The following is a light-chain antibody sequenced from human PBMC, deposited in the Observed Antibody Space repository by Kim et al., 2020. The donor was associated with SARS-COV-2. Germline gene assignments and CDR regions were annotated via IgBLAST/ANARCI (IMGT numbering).Light chain of an antibody. Sequence: DIQTTQSPSTLSASVGDRVTITCRASQSISSWLAWYQQKPGKPLNLLIYDASSLASGVPSRFSGTGSGTEFTLTISSLQPDDFATYYCQQYNNYPWTFGQGTKVDIK. V-gene: IGKV1-5*01. CDR2: DAS. J-gene: IGKJ1*01. CDR1: QSISSW. CDR3: QQYNNYPWT.